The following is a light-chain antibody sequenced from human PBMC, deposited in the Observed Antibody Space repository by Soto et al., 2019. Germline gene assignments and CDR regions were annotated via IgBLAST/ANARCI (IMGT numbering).Light chain of an antibody. CDR2: GAS. CDR3: QRYGSSPFN. CDR1: QTVDMDY. V-gene: IGKV3-20*01. Sequence: IVLTQSPGILSLSPGERAILSCRASQTVDMDYVAWYQQKGGQVPRLLISGASTRASGVPDRFSGSGSGANFTLTITRLQPEDFAVYYCQRYGSSPFNFGPGTKVDFK. J-gene: IGKJ3*01.